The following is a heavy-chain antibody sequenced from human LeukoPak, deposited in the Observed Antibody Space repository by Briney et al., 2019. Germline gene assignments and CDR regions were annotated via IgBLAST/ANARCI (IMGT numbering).Heavy chain of an antibody. CDR1: GFIFNNYA. D-gene: IGHD1-26*01. V-gene: IGHV3-23*01. Sequence: GGSLRLSCAASGFIFNNYAMAWVRQAPGKGLELVSAISDSGSSTYYADSVKGRFTISKDKSRNTLHLQMNTLRAEDTAIYYCEQDIRVGLYYFDEWGQGSLVTVSS. CDR2: ISDSGSST. CDR3: EQDIRVGLYYFDE. J-gene: IGHJ4*02.